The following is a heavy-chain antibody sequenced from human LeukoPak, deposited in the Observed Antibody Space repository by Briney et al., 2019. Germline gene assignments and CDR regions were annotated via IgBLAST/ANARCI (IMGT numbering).Heavy chain of an antibody. Sequence: GGSLRLSCTASGFTFSSYTMSWVRQAPGKGLKWVSTITTGGPNTYYADSVKGRFTVSRDDSKNTLYLQMNSLRAEDTAVYYLGKSGGVWVTAPWGDSWGRGTLVTVSS. J-gene: IGHJ4*02. CDR2: ITTGGPNT. CDR1: GFTFSSYT. D-gene: IGHD3-16*01. CDR3: GKSGGVWVTAPWGDS. V-gene: IGHV3-23*01.